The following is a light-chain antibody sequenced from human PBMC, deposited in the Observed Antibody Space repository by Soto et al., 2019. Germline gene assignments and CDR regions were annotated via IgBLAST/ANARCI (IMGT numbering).Light chain of an antibody. CDR3: ASYTVSDTLV. CDR2: EVS. CDR1: SSDVGGYNY. Sequence: QSALTQPPSASGSPGQSVTISCTGTSSDVGGYNYVSWYQQHPGKAPKLMIYEVSKRPSGLPDRLSGSKSGNTASLTVSGLQFEDEDDYYCASYTVSDTLVFGGGTKLTVL. J-gene: IGLJ2*01. V-gene: IGLV2-8*01.